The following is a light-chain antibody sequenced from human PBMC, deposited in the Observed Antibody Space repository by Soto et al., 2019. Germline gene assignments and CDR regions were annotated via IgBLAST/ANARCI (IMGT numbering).Light chain of an antibody. CDR1: QSISSSY. CDR2: GAS. J-gene: IGKJ1*01. Sequence: EIVLTQSPGTLSLSTGERASLSCWASQSISSSYLAWYQQKPGQAPRRLIYGASSRATGIPDRFSGSGSGTDFTLTISRLEPEDFAVYYCKQYGSSPAWAFVRGTKVDIK. CDR3: KQYGSSPAWA. V-gene: IGKV3-20*01.